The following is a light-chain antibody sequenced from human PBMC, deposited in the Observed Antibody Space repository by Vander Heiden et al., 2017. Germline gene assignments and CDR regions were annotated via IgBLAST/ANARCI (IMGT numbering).Light chain of an antibody. CDR2: DAS. V-gene: IGKV3-11*01. J-gene: IGKJ5*01. CDR3: QQRSNWPIT. CDR1: QSVSSS. Sequence: EIVLTQSPATLSLSPGERAALSCRASQSVSSSLAWYQQKPGQAPRLLIYDASNRATGIPARFSGSGSGTDFTLTISSLEPEDFAVYYCQQRSNWPITFGQRTRLDIK.